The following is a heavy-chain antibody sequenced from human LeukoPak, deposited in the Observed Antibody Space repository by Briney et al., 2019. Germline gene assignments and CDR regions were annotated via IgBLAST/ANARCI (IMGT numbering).Heavy chain of an antibody. Sequence: SETLSLTCTVSGGSISSFYWSWIRQPPGKGLEWIGYSYISGSTNYNPSLKSRVTISVDTSKSHFSLKLSSVTAADRAVYYCVTHEPGGARHAFDIWGQGTMVTVSS. CDR2: SYISGST. D-gene: IGHD3-10*01. V-gene: IGHV4-4*09. CDR1: GGSISSFY. J-gene: IGHJ3*02. CDR3: VTHEPGGARHAFDI.